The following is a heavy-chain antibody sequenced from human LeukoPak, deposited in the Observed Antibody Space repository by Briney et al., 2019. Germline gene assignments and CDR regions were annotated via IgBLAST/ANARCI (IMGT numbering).Heavy chain of an antibody. V-gene: IGHV1-8*02. D-gene: IGHD6-13*01. CDR3: ATSYSSSWYDYYYYGMDV. J-gene: IGHJ6*02. CDR2: MNPNSGNT. Sequence: ASVKVSCKASGYTFTSYAMNWVRQAPGQGLEWMGWMNPNSGNTGYAQKFQGRVTMTRNTSISTAYMELSSLRSEDTAVYYCATSYSSSWYDYYYYGMDVWGQGTTVTVSS. CDR1: GYTFTSYA.